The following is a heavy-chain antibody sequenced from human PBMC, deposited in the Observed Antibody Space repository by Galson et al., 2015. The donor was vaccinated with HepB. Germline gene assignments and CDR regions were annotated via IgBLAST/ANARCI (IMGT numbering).Heavy chain of an antibody. Sequence: SLRLSCAASGFTFSSYSMNWVRQAPGKGLEWVSSISSSSSYIYYADSLKGRFTISRDNAKNSLYLQMNSLRAEDTAVYYCARDRDTGVVTRLDYWGQGTLVTVSS. CDR2: ISSSSSYI. D-gene: IGHD5-18*01. V-gene: IGHV3-21*01. CDR3: ARDRDTGVVTRLDY. CDR1: GFTFSSYS. J-gene: IGHJ4*02.